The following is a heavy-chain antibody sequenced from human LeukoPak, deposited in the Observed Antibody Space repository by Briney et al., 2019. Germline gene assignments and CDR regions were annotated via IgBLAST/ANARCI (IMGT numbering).Heavy chain of an antibody. D-gene: IGHD3-22*01. Sequence: GGSLRLSCSASRFTFSSYAMHWVRQAPGKGLEYVSSISSNGATTYYADSVKGRFTISRDNSKNTLYLQMNSLRAEDTAVYYCARLYYYDSSGYYQPEYWYFDLWGRGTLVTVSS. CDR2: ISSNGATT. CDR3: ARLYYYDSSGYYQPEYWYFDL. J-gene: IGHJ2*01. CDR1: RFTFSSYA. V-gene: IGHV3-64*04.